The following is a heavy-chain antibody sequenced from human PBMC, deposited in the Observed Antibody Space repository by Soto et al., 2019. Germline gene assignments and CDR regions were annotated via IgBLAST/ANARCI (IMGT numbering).Heavy chain of an antibody. V-gene: IGHV5-51*01. CDR2: IYPGDSDT. D-gene: IGHD3-10*01. CDR1: GYSFTSYW. CDR3: ARSFYYGSGSVSAFDI. J-gene: IGHJ3*02. Sequence: GESLKISCKGSGYSFTSYWIGWVRQMPGKGLEWMGIIYPGDSDTRYSPSFQGQVTISADKSISTAYLQWSSLKASDTAMYYCARSFYYGSGSVSAFDIWGQGTMFTVSS.